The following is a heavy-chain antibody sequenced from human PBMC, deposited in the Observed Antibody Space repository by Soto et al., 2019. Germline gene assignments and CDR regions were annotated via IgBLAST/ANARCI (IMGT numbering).Heavy chain of an antibody. V-gene: IGHV4-59*08. J-gene: IGHJ3*02. CDR2: IYYSGST. CDR1: GGSISSYY. Sequence: QVQLQESGPGLVKPSETLSLTCTVSGGSISSYYWSWIRQPPGKGLEWIGYIYYSGSTNYNPSLTRRVTISVDTSKNQSSLKLSSVTAADTAVYDCARRYGSAFDIWGQGTMVTVSS. CDR3: ARRYGSAFDI. D-gene: IGHD3-10*01.